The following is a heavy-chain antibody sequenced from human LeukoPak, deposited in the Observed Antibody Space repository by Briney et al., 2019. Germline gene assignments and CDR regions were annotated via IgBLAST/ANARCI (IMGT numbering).Heavy chain of an antibody. CDR1: GFSFSDYY. J-gene: IGHJ4*02. V-gene: IGHV3-11*01. CDR3: ARVPGKCSSTSCKDY. D-gene: IGHD2-2*01. Sequence: GGSLRLSCAASGFSFSDYYMRWIRQAPGKGLEWVSFISGSGSSIYYADSVKGRFTISRDNAKSSLYLQMNSLRAEDTAVYYCARVPGKCSSTSCKDYWGQGTLVTVSS. CDR2: ISGSGSSI.